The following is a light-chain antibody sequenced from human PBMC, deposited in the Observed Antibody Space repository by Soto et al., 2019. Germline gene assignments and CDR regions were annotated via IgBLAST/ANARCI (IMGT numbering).Light chain of an antibody. CDR2: AAS. Sequence: DNQLTQSPSFLSASVGDRVIITCRASQDISSYLAWYQQRPGKAPNLLIYAASTLQSGVPSRFSGSGSGTEFTLTISSLQPEDFATYYCQQLNSDLLTFGGGTQVEIK. CDR1: QDISSY. V-gene: IGKV1-9*01. J-gene: IGKJ4*01. CDR3: QQLNSDLLT.